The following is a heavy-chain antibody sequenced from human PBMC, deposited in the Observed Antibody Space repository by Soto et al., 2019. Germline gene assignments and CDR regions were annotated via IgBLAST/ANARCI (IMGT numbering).Heavy chain of an antibody. Sequence: ASVKVSCKASGYTFTSYAMHWVRQAPGQRLEWMGWINAGNGNTKYSQKFQGRVTITRDTSASTAYMELSSLRPEDTAVYYCARDLRVAAAGTNYYYYYGMDVWGQGTTVTVSS. V-gene: IGHV1-3*01. J-gene: IGHJ6*02. CDR1: GYTFTSYA. D-gene: IGHD6-13*01. CDR2: INAGNGNT. CDR3: ARDLRVAAAGTNYYYYYGMDV.